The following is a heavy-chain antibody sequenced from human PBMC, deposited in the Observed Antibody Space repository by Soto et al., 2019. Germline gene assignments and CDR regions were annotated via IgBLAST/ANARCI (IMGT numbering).Heavy chain of an antibody. D-gene: IGHD2-21*01. CDR1: GCTVSSYA. J-gene: IGHJ4*02. CDR3: AKATVFPPPSFDY. Sequence: EVQLLESGGGLVQPGGSLRLSCAASGCTVSSYAMSRVRQAPGKGLEWVSAISGSGGSTYYADSVKGRFTISRDNSKNTLYLQMNSLRAEDPAVYYCAKATVFPPPSFDYWGQGTLVTVSS. CDR2: ISGSGGST. V-gene: IGHV3-23*01.